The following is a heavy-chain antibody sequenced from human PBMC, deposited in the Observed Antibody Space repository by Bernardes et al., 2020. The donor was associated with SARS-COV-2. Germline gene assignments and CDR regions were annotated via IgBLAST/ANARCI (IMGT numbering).Heavy chain of an antibody. J-gene: IGHJ4*02. D-gene: IGHD6-19*01. CDR1: GFTFSNYV. CDR2: ILGTSANT. V-gene: IGHV3-23*01. CDR3: AKKSSGWSTPGTLHH. Sequence: GGSLRLSCGASGFTFSNYVMAWVRQAPGKGLECVSVILGTSANTYYADSVKGRFTVSRDNSKNTLYLQMDSLRVDDTALYYCAKKSSGWSTPGTLHHWGQGILVTVSS.